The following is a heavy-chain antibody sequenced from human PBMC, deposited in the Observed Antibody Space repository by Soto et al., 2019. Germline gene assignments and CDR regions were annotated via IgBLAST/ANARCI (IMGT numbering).Heavy chain of an antibody. CDR2: ISYDGSNK. D-gene: IGHD2-15*01. CDR3: ARPKNAVVAAETKKGGYYYYYGMDV. CDR1: GFTFSSYA. Sequence: GGSLRLSCAASGFTFSSYAMHWVRQAPGKGLEWVAVISYDGSNKYYADSVKGRFTISRDNSKNTLYLQMNSLRAEDTAVYYCARPKNAVVAAETKKGGYYYYYGMDVWGQGTTVTVSS. J-gene: IGHJ6*02. V-gene: IGHV3-30-3*01.